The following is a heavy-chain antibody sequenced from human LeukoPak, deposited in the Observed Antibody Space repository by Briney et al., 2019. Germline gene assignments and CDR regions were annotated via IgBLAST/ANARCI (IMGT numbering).Heavy chain of an antibody. CDR3: ARVSTGKYYFDS. J-gene: IGHJ4*02. CDR1: GFTFYFYA. D-gene: IGHD2-8*02. V-gene: IGHV3-23*01. Sequence: GSLRLSCAASGFTFYFYAMSWVRQAPGKGLEWVSGLSGSGDSTYYADSVKGRFTISRDNAKNTLYLQMNSLRAEDTAVYYCARVSTGKYYFDSWGQGTLVTVSS. CDR2: LSGSGDST.